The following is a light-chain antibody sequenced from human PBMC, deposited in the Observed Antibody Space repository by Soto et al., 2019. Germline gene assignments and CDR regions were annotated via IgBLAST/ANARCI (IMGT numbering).Light chain of an antibody. CDR2: GAS. V-gene: IGKV3-15*01. CDR1: QSVSSN. J-gene: IGKJ1*01. CDR3: QQYNNWRWT. Sequence: EIVMTQSPATLSVSPGERATLSCRASQSVSSNLAWYQQKPGQAPRLLIYGASTRATGIPARVSGSGSGTEFTLTISSPQSEDFAVYYCQQYNNWRWTFGQGTKVEIK.